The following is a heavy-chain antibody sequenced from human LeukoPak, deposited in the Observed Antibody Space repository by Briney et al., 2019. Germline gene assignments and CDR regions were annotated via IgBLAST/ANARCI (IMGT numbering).Heavy chain of an antibody. D-gene: IGHD3-10*01. CDR2: SSYI. V-gene: IGHV3-21*01. Sequence: SSYIYYADSVKGRFTVSRDNAKNSLYLQMNSLRAEDTAVYYCARNMVRALNNWFDPWGQGTLVTVSS. CDR3: ARNMVRALNNWFDP. J-gene: IGHJ5*02.